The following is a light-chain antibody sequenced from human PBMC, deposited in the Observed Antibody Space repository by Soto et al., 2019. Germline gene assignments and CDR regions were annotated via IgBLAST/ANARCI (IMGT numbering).Light chain of an antibody. CDR2: SNN. CDR3: QAYDSSLSNFV. J-gene: IGLJ1*01. V-gene: IGLV1-40*01. CDR1: SSNFGAGYD. Sequence: QSVLTQPPSVSGAPGQRVTISCTGSSSNFGAGYDVHWYQQLPGTAPKLLIYSNNNRPSGVPDRFSGSKSGTSASLAITGLQADDEADYYGQAYDSSLSNFVFGTGTKVTVL.